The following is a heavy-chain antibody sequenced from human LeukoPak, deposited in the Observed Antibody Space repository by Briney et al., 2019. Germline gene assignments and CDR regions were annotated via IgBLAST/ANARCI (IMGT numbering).Heavy chain of an antibody. D-gene: IGHD6-13*01. J-gene: IGHJ5*02. V-gene: IGHV1-69*01. CDR2: IIPIFGTA. CDR3: ARGIPAAGTGPWWFDP. Sequence: GGSLRLSCAASGGTFSSYAISWVRQAPGQGLEWMGGIIPIFGTANYAQKFQGRVTITADESTSTAYMELSSLRSEDTAVYYCARGIPAAGTGPWWFDPWGQGTLVTVSS. CDR1: GGTFSSYA.